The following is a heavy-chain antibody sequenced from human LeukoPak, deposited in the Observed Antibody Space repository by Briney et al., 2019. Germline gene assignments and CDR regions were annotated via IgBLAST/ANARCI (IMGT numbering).Heavy chain of an antibody. D-gene: IGHD2-2*01. V-gene: IGHV3-21*01. J-gene: IGHJ5*02. CDR2: ISTSSRYI. CDR3: ARADCSGSTCYLRRSWFDP. Sequence: GGSLRLSCAASGFTFSSFDMTWVRQAPGRGLEWVSSISTSSRYIYYRDSVKGRFTISRDDAKNSLYLQMNSLRVEDTAVYYCARADCSGSTCYLRRSWFDPWGQGTLVTVSS. CDR1: GFTFSSFD.